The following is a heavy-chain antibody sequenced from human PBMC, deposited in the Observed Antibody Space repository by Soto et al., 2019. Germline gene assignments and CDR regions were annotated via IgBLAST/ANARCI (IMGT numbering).Heavy chain of an antibody. J-gene: IGHJ4*02. Sequence: QVHLVQSGAEVKKPGASVKVSCKASGYTFTSYGITWVRQAPGQGLEWMGWISAHNGNTDYAQKHQGRVIVTRDTSTSTAYMELRSRISDDTAVYYCARGRYGDYWGQGALVTVSS. V-gene: IGHV1-18*01. D-gene: IGHD1-1*01. CDR1: GYTFTSYG. CDR3: ARGRYGDY. CDR2: ISAHNGNT.